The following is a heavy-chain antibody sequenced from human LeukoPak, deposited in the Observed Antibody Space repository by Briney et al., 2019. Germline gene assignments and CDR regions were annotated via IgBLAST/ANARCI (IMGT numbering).Heavy chain of an antibody. CDR1: GDSVASNSAA. J-gene: IGHJ2*01. CDR3: TRGVRYFDL. CDR2: TYYRSKWFN. Sequence: TGPGLVKPSQTLSLTCAISGDSVASNSAAWNWIRQSPSRGLEWLGRTYYRSKWFNDHAVSVKSRITINPDTSKSQFSLQLNSVTPEDAAVYYCTRGVRYFDLWGRGTLVTVSS. V-gene: IGHV6-1*01.